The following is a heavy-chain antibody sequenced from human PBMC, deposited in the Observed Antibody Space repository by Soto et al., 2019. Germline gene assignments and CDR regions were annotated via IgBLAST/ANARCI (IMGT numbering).Heavy chain of an antibody. V-gene: IGHV3-48*01. CDR2: ISSSSSVI. CDR1: GFILSDCA. D-gene: IGHD7-27*01. Sequence: PWGFQRISCATSGFILSDCAMNWVRQAPGKGLEWVSYISSSSSVIDYADSVKGRFTVSRNNARNSLYLQMNSLRAEDTAVYYCARDLSWGSNWYYYMDVWGKGTTVTVSS. CDR3: ARDLSWGSNWYYYMDV. J-gene: IGHJ6*03.